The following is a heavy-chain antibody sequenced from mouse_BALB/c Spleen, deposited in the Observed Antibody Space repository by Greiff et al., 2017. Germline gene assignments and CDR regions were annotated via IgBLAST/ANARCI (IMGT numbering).Heavy chain of an antibody. CDR2: ISSGGST. J-gene: IGHJ3*01. CDR1: GFTFSSYA. V-gene: IGHV5-6-5*01. Sequence: EVHLVESGGGLVKPGGSLKLSCAASGFTFSSYAMSWVRQTPEKRLEWVASISSGGSTYYPDSVKGRFTISRDNARNILYLQMSSLRSEDTAMYYCARFGNYEFAYWGQGTLVTVSA. CDR3: ARFGNYEFAY. D-gene: IGHD2-1*01.